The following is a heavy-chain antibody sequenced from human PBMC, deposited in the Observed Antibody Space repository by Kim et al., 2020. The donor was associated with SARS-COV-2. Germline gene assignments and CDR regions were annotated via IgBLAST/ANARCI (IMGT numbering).Heavy chain of an antibody. CDR2: ISGSGGST. J-gene: IGHJ4*02. Sequence: GGSLRLSCAASGFTFSSYAMSWVRQAPGKGLEWVSAISGSGGSTYYADSVKGRFTISRDNSKNTLYLQMNSLRAEDTAVYYCASHFDSLLYFLLWGQGTLVTVSS. D-gene: IGHD3-9*01. CDR3: ASHFDSLLYFLL. CDR1: GFTFSSYA. V-gene: IGHV3-23*01.